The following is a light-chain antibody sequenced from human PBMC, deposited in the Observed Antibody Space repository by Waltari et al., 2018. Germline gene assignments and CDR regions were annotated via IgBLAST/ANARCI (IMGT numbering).Light chain of an antibody. J-gene: IGKJ4*01. CDR3: QQSYNAPLT. CDR1: QSIGNY. Sequence: DIQMTQSPSSLSASVGDRVTITCRASQSIGNYLNWYQQKPGKAPKFLMYAASSPFSGVPARFRGSGSGTDFTLIISSLQPEDFATYYCQQSYNAPLTFGGGTKVEIK. V-gene: IGKV1-39*01. CDR2: AAS.